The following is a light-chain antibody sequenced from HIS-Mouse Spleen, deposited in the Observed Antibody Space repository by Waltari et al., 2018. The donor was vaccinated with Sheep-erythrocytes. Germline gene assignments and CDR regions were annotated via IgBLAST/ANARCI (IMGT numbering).Light chain of an antibody. CDR1: SSDVGGYNY. J-gene: IGLJ1*01. CDR2: DVS. CDR3: CSYAGSYNHV. Sequence: QSAMTQPRSVSGSPGQSVTISCTGTSSDVGGYNYVSWYQQHPGKAPKLMIYDVSNRPPGVPARCSGSKAGNTASLTISGLQAEDEADYYCCSYAGSYNHVFATGTKVTVL. V-gene: IGLV2-11*01.